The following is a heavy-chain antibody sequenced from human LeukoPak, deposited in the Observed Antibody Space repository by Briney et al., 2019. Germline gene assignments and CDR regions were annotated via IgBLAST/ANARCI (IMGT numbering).Heavy chain of an antibody. J-gene: IGHJ4*02. D-gene: IGHD2/OR15-2a*01. CDR2: IYYSGTT. V-gene: IGHV4-39*01. Sequence: SETLSLTCTVSGGSISISSDYWGWIRQPPGKGLEWIGDIYYSGTTNYNPSLKSRVTMSVDTSKNQFSLKLNSATAADAAVYYCARRLSTRSYYLDDWGQGTLVTVSS. CDR3: ARRLSTRSYYLDD. CDR1: GGSISISSDY.